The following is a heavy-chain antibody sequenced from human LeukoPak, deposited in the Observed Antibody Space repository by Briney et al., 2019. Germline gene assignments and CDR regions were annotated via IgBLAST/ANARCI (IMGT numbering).Heavy chain of an antibody. J-gene: IGHJ6*02. V-gene: IGHV3-74*01. Sequence: GGSLRLSCAASGFTFSSYWMHWARQAPGKGLVWVSRINSDGSSTSYADSVKGRFTISRDNAKNTLYLQMNSLRAEDTAVYYCARGSNVGYDSSGYYRPPTEHYGMDVWGQGTTVTVSS. CDR2: INSDGSST. CDR3: ARGSNVGYDSSGYYRPPTEHYGMDV. D-gene: IGHD3-22*01. CDR1: GFTFSSYW.